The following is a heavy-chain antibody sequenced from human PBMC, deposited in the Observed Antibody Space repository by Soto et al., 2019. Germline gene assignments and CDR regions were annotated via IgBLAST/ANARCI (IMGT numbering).Heavy chain of an antibody. J-gene: IGHJ4*02. Sequence: LRLSCAASGFIFSSFGMHWVRQAPGKGLEWVAHIWYDGSNTYYADSVKGRFTISRDNSRNTLYLQMNSLRAEGTAVYHCVRDLLGSGGHFDYWGQGTPVTVSS. CDR1: GFIFSSFG. CDR3: VRDLLGSGGHFDY. D-gene: IGHD7-27*01. V-gene: IGHV3-33*01. CDR2: IWYDGSNT.